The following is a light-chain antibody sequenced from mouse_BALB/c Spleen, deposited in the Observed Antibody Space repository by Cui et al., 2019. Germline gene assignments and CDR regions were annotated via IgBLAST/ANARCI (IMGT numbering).Light chain of an antibody. J-gene: IGKJ5*01. CDR3: QQYNNYPPSLT. CDR1: QAVGTT. CDR2: WAS. Sequence: DIVTTQSHNFMSTSVGDRVNITCKASQAVGTTVAWYQQKPGQSPKLLIYWASSRHTGVPDRFTGSGSATDFTLTINNVQSEDLTYYFCQQYNNYPPSLTFGAGTKLELK. V-gene: IGKV6-23*01.